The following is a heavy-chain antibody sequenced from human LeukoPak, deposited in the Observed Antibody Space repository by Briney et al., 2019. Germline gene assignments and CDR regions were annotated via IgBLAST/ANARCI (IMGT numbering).Heavy chain of an antibody. CDR2: IYTSGST. CDR3: ARSLVVPAATGLPHYYMDV. J-gene: IGHJ6*03. Sequence: PSETLSLTCTVSGGSISNYYWSWIRQPAGKGLEWIGHIYTSGSTNYNPSLKSRVSMSVDTSKNQFSLKLSSVTAADTAVYYCARSLVVPAATGLPHYYMDVWGKGTTVTVSS. D-gene: IGHD2-2*01. V-gene: IGHV4-4*07. CDR1: GGSISNYY.